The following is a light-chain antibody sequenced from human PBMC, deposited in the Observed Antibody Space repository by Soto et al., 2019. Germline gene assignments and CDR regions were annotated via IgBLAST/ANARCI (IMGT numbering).Light chain of an antibody. CDR1: RSIRAY. J-gene: IGKJ1*01. V-gene: IGKV1-6*02. CDR3: LQDINYPWT. CDR2: GAS. Sequence: IHMTQSPSSLSASVGDQVTISCRASRSIRAYLNWYQQKPGKPPKVLIYGASNLQSGVPPRFSGSGSGTDFTLAISSLQPEDSATYYCLQDINYPWTFGQGTKVDIK.